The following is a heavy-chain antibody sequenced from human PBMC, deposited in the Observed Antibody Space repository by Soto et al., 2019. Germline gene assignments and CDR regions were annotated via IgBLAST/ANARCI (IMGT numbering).Heavy chain of an antibody. CDR1: GFTFDDYA. J-gene: IGHJ4*02. CDR2: ISWNSGSI. Sequence: EVQLVESGGGLVQPGRSLRLSCAASGFTFDDYAMHWVRQAPGKGLEWVSGISWNSGSIGYADSVKGRFTISRDNAKNSLSLQMNILRAEDTALYYCATVGGRSGSYYRGTFVYWGQGPLVTVS. V-gene: IGHV3-9*01. CDR3: ATVGGRSGSYYRGTFVY. D-gene: IGHD3-10*01.